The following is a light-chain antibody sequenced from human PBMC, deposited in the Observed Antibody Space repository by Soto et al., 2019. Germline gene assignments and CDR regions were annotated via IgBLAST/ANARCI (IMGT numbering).Light chain of an antibody. CDR2: AAS. CDR1: QGISNY. CDR3: QMYNSAPWT. J-gene: IGKJ1*01. V-gene: IGKV1-27*01. Sequence: DIQMTQSPLSLSASVGDRVAITCRASQGISNYLAWYQQKPGKVPKLLIYAASTLESGVPSRFSGSGSETDFILTISSLQPEDVATYYCQMYNSAPWTFGQGTKVEIK.